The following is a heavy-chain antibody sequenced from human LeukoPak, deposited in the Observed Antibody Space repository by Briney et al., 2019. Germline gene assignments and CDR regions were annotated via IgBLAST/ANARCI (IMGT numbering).Heavy chain of an antibody. Sequence: SETLSLACTVSGYSISSGYYWGWIRQPPGKGLEWIGSIYHSGSTYYNPSLKSRVTISVDTSKNQFSLKLSSVTAADTAVYYCARNGLGYCSSTSCYYYYYYYMDVWGKGTTVTVSS. J-gene: IGHJ6*03. V-gene: IGHV4-38-2*02. CDR2: IYHSGST. D-gene: IGHD2-2*01. CDR3: ARNGLGYCSSTSCYYYYYYYMDV. CDR1: GYSISSGYY.